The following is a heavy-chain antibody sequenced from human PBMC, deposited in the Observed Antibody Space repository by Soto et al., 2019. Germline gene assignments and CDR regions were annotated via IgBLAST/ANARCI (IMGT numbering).Heavy chain of an antibody. J-gene: IGHJ4*02. CDR2: ISSSSSYT. Sequence: GGSLRLSCAASGFTFSAYWMFWVRQAPGKGLVWVSYISSSSSYTNYADSVKGRFTISRDNAKNSLYLQMNSLRAEDTAVYYCARDQNGKFGDHHLDYWGQGTLVTVSS. CDR1: GFTFSAYW. CDR3: ARDQNGKFGDHHLDY. D-gene: IGHD3-10*01. V-gene: IGHV3-11*06.